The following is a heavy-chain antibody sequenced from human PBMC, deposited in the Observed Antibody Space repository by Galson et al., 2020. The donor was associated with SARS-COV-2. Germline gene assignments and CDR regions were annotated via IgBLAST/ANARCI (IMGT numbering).Heavy chain of an antibody. J-gene: IGHJ6*03. D-gene: IGHD2-2*01. V-gene: IGHV3-13*01. CDR1: GFTFSSYD. CDR3: ARGDIVVVPAAEVRYCYYYMDV. Sequence: GGSLRLSCAASGFTFSSYDMHWVRQATGKGLEWVSAIGTAGDTYYPGSVKGRFTISRENAKNSLYLQMNSLRAGDTAVYYCARGDIVVVPAAEVRYCYYYMDVWGKGTTVTVAS. CDR2: IGTAGDT.